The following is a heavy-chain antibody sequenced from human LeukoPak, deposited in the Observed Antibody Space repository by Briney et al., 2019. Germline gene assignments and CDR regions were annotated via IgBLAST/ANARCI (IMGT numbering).Heavy chain of an antibody. V-gene: IGHV4-30-4*08. CDR1: GGSFSGYY. CDR2: IYYSGST. J-gene: IGHJ4*02. CDR3: ARDYGYCSSTSCYDTFDY. Sequence: PSETLSLTCAVYGGSFSGYYWSWIRQPPGKGLEWIGYIYYSGSTYYNPSLKSRVTISVDTSKNQFSLKLSSVTAADTAVYYCARDYGYCSSTSCYDTFDYWGQGTLVTVSS. D-gene: IGHD2-2*03.